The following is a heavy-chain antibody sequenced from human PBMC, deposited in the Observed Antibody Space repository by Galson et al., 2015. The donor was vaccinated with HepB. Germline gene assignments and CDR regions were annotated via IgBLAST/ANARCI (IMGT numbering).Heavy chain of an antibody. CDR1: GFTFSSYA. Sequence: SLRLSCAASGFTFSSYAMSWVRQVPGKGLEWVPAISGGASRTYFADSVKGRFTVSRDNSKNTLYLQMNSLSAEDAAVYYCAKMPEYYYDGSGYYQYFDYWGQGTLVTVSS. V-gene: IGHV3-23*01. CDR2: ISGGASRT. J-gene: IGHJ4*02. CDR3: AKMPEYYYDGSGYYQYFDY. D-gene: IGHD3-22*01.